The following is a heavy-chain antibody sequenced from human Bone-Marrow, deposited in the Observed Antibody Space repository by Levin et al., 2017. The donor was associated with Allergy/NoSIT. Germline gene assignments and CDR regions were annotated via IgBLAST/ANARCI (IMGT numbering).Heavy chain of an antibody. CDR1: GITFTSYG. J-gene: IGHJ4*02. V-gene: IGHV1-18*01. Sequence: ASVKVSCTSSGITFTSYGFNWVRQAPGQGLEWMGWVSAYNGDTKYAQNVQDRVTMTTDKSTSTAYMELRSLRPDDTAVYYCATGGVLHYFDWTPDHWGQGTLVTVSS. CDR3: ATGGVLHYFDWTPDH. CDR2: VSAYNGDT. D-gene: IGHD3-9*01.